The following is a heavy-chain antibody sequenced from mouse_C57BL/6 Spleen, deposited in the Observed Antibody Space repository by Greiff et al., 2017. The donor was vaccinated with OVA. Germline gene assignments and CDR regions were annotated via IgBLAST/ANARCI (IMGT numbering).Heavy chain of an antibody. CDR3: ARGGPYYFDY. V-gene: IGHV5-4*03. Sequence: EVKLQESGGGLVKPGGSLKLSCAASGFTFSSYAMSWVRQTPEKRLEWVATISDGGSYTYYPDNVKGRFTISRDNAKNNLYLQMSHLKSEDTAMYYCARGGPYYFDYWGQGTTLTVSS. CDR1: GFTFSSYA. J-gene: IGHJ2*01. CDR2: ISDGGSYT.